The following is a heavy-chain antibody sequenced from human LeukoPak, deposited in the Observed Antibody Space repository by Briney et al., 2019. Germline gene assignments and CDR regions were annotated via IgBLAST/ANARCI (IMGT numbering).Heavy chain of an antibody. D-gene: IGHD1-1*01. CDR2: INPNNDAT. CDR1: GYTFTGYY. J-gene: IGHJ3*02. CDR3: ASPQIRNVFDI. Sequence: ASVKVSCKASGYTFTGYYMHWVRQAPGQGLEWMGWINPNNDATNYAQKFQGRVTMTRDTSINTAYMELSRLTSDDTAVYYCASPQIRNVFDIWGQGTMVTVSS. V-gene: IGHV1-2*02.